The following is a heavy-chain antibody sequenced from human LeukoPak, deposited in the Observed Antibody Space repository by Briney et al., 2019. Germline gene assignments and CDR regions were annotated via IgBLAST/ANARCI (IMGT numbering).Heavy chain of an antibody. J-gene: IGHJ3*02. CDR3: ASLYYDILTGPDAFDI. D-gene: IGHD3-9*01. Sequence: PSETLSLTCAVYGGSFSGYYWSWIRQPPGKGLEWIGEINHSGSTNYNPSLKSRVTISVDTSKNQFSLKLSSVTAADTAVYYCASLYYDILTGPDAFDIWGQGTMVTVSS. CDR2: INHSGST. V-gene: IGHV4-34*01. CDR1: GGSFSGYY.